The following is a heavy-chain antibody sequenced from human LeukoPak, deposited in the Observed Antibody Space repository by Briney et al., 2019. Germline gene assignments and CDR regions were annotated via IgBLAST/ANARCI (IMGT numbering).Heavy chain of an antibody. J-gene: IGHJ5*02. V-gene: IGHV3-33*06. CDR2: IWYDGSKQ. CDR3: AKDAVGAVRANWFDP. D-gene: IGHD6-6*01. Sequence: SGGSLRLSCVASGFTFSNSGMHWVRQAPGKGLEWVAVIWYDGSKQYYADSVKGRFTISRDNSKNTLYLQMNSLRAEDTALYYCAKDAVGAVRANWFDPWGQGTLVAVSS. CDR1: GFTFSNSG.